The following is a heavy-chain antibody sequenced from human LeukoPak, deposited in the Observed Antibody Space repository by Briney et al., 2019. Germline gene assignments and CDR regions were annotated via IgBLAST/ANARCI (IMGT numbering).Heavy chain of an antibody. V-gene: IGHV4-39*07. CDR1: GGSISSSSYY. D-gene: IGHD3-10*01. CDR2: IYYSGST. J-gene: IGHJ4*02. CDR3: ARDPSYGSGSYLYFDY. Sequence: SETLSLTCTVSGGSISSSSYYWGWIRQPPGKGLEWIGSIYYSGSTYYNPSLKSRVTISVDTSKNQFSLKLSSVTAADTAVYYCARDPSYGSGSYLYFDYWGQGTLVTVSS.